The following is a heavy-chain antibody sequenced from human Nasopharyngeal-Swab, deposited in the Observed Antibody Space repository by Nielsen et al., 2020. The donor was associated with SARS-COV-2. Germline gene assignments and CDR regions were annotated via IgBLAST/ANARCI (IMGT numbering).Heavy chain of an antibody. CDR2: FDPEDGET. D-gene: IGHD1-26*01. CDR1: GYTLTELS. CDR3: ATDLGVGSSGDNDY. V-gene: IGHV1-24*01. J-gene: IGHJ4*02. Sequence: ASVQVSCKVSGYTLTELSMHWVRQAPGKGLEWMGGFDPEDGETIYAQKFQGRVTMTEDTSTDTAYMELSSLRSEDTAVYYCATDLGVGSSGDNDYWGQGTLVTVSS.